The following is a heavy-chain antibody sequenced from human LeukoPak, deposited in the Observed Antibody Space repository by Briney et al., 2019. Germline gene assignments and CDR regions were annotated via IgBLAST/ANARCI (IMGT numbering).Heavy chain of an antibody. J-gene: IGHJ4*02. CDR1: GFTFSDAW. Sequence: PGGSLRLSCAASGFTFSDAWMSWVRQSPGKGLEWVGRIKSKTYGGTTDYAAPVKGRFTISRDDSKNTVYLQMNSLKTEDTAVYYCNTATSYWGQGSLVTVSA. V-gene: IGHV3-15*01. CDR2: IKSKTYGGTT. CDR3: NTATSY.